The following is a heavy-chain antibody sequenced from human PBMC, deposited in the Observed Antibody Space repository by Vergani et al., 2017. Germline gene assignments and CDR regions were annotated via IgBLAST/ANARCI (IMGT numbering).Heavy chain of an antibody. J-gene: IGHJ6*02. CDR1: GGSISSSNW. V-gene: IGHV4-4*02. Sequence: QVQLQESGPGLVKPSGTLSLTCAVSGGSISSSNWWSWVRQPPGKGLEWIGYIYYSGSTYYNPSLKSRVTISVDTSKNQFSLKLSSVTAADTAVYYCARAVEARIYYYYGMDVWGQGTTVTGSS. CDR2: IYYSGST. CDR3: ARAVEARIYYYYGMDV. D-gene: IGHD3-3*01.